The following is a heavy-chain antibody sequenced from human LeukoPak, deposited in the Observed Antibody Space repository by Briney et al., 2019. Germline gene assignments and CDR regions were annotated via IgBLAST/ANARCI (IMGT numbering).Heavy chain of an antibody. J-gene: IGHJ6*02. D-gene: IGHD3-3*01. CDR1: GGFISSGSYY. CDR3: ARDYPSNYDFWSGYHSGGMDV. V-gene: IGHV4-61*02. Sequence: SETLSLTCTVSGGFISSGSYYWSWIRQPAGKGLEWIGRIYTSGSTNYNPSLKSRVTISVDTSKNQFSLKLSSVTAADTAVYYCARDYPSNYDFWSGYHSGGMDVWGQGTTVTVSS. CDR2: IYTSGST.